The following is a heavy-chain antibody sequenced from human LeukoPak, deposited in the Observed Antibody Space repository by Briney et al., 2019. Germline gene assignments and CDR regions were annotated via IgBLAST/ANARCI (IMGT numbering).Heavy chain of an antibody. J-gene: IGHJ4*02. V-gene: IGHV3-23*01. CDR3: ARDVGGYSGYDLSPPDY. CDR1: GFTFSSYA. CDR2: ISGSGGST. D-gene: IGHD5-12*01. Sequence: GGSLRLSCAASGFTFSSYAMSWVRQAPGKGLEWVSAISGSGGSTYYADSVKGRFTISRDNSKNTLYLQMNSLRAEDTAVYYCARDVGGYSGYDLSPPDYWGQGTLVTVSS.